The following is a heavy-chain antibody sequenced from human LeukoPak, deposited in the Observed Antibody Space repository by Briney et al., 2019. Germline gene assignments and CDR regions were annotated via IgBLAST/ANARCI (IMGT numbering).Heavy chain of an antibody. CDR1: GGSVTSYY. D-gene: IGHD3-10*01. V-gene: IGHV4-59*02. J-gene: IGHJ4*02. CDR2: IYYSGST. Sequence: SETLSLTCTVSGGSVTSYYWSWIRHPPGMGLEWIGYIYYSGSTNYNPSLKSRVTISVDTSKNQFSLKLSSVTAADTAVYYCARGDIHSGSRYDYWGQGTLFTVSS. CDR3: ARGDIHSGSRYDY.